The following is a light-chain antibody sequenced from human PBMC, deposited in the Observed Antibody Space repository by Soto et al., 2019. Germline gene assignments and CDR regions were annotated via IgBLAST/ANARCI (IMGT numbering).Light chain of an antibody. J-gene: IGLJ3*02. Sequence: QSVLTQPPSASGTPGQRVTISCSGSSSNIESNYVYWYQQLPGSAPKLLIYRNDQRPSGVPDRFSGSKSGTSASLAISGLRSEDEADYYCAAWDDSLSALVFGGGTKVT. V-gene: IGLV1-47*01. CDR3: AAWDDSLSALV. CDR1: SSNIESNY. CDR2: RND.